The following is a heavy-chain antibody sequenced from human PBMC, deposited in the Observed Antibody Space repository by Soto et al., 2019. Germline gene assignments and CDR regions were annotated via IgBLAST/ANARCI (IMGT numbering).Heavy chain of an antibody. Sequence: EVQLVESGGGLVQPGGSLSLSCAASGFTVSNLYMTWVRQAPGKGRQWVAVISSGGSSYYADSVKGRFTISRDNSKNTLYLEMNSLRAEDTAVYYCARDTFGGAYDFLHGGQGTLVTVSS. J-gene: IGHJ4*02. D-gene: IGHD3-3*01. V-gene: IGHV3-66*01. CDR1: GFTVSNLY. CDR3: ARDTFGGAYDFLH. CDR2: ISSGGSS.